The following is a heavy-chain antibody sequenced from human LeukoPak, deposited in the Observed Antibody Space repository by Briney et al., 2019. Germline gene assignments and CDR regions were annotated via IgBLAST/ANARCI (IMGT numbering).Heavy chain of an antibody. CDR1: GGSISSGDYY. CDR2: IYYSGST. CDR3: ARVNRRITIFGVVIYPGAFDI. J-gene: IGHJ3*02. Sequence: PSQTLSLTCTVSGGSISSGDYYWSWTRQPPGKGLEWIGSIYYSGSTYYNPSLKSRVTISVDTSKNQFSLKLSSVTAADTAVYYCARVNRRITIFGVVIYPGAFDIWGQGTMVTVSS. V-gene: IGHV4-39*01. D-gene: IGHD3-3*01.